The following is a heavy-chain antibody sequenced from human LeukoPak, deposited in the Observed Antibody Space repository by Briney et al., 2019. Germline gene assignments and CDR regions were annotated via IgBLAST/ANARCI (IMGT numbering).Heavy chain of an antibody. V-gene: IGHV3-23*01. CDR3: AKVGYYGDEPIDY. CDR1: RFTFRSYA. J-gene: IGHJ4*02. Sequence: PGGSLRLSCSGSRFTFRSYAMTRVRQAPGKGLEWVSDISSAGGSTYYADSVKGRFSVSRDNSKNTLYLEMNSLRAEDTAIYYCAKVGYYGDEPIDYWGQGTLVTVSS. CDR2: ISSAGGST. D-gene: IGHD4-17*01.